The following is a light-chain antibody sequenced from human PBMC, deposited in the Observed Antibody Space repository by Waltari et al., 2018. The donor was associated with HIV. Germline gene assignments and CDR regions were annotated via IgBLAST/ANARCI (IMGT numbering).Light chain of an antibody. V-gene: IGKV2-30*02. Sequence: DVVMTQSPLSLPVTLGQPASISCRSSQSLVHSDGNTYLNWFKQRPGQSPRRLIYKVSNRDSGVLDRFSGSESGTDFTLKISRVEAEDVGGYYCMQATHWPYTFGQGTKLEIK. CDR1: QSLVHSDGNTY. J-gene: IGKJ2*01. CDR3: MQATHWPYT. CDR2: KVS.